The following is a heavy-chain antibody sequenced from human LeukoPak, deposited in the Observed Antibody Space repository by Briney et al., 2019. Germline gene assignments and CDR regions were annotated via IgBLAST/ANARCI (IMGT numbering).Heavy chain of an antibody. CDR2: IKQDGSEK. J-gene: IGHJ6*03. D-gene: IGHD3-3*01. CDR1: GFTFSSYW. V-gene: IGHV3-7*01. Sequence: GGSLRLSCAASGFTFSSYWMSWVRQAPGKGLEWVANIKQDGSEKYYVDSVKGRFTISRDNAKNSLYLQMNSLRAEDTAVYYCARDWGDFWSGYYSFYYYYMDVWGKGTTVTVSS. CDR3: ARDWGDFWSGYYSFYYYYMDV.